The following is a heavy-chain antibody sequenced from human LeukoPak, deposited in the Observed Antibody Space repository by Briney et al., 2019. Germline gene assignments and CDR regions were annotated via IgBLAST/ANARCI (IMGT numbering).Heavy chain of an antibody. V-gene: IGHV3-23*01. D-gene: IGHD2-21*01. CDR3: ARERDSAGDYYYYYMDV. CDR1: GFTFSSYA. CDR2: ISGSGGST. Sequence: GGSLRLSCAASGFTFSSYAMSWVRQAPGKGLEWVSAISGSGGSTYYADSVKGRFTISRDNSKNTLYLQMNSLRAEDTAVYYCARERDSAGDYYYYYMDVWGKGTTVTISS. J-gene: IGHJ6*03.